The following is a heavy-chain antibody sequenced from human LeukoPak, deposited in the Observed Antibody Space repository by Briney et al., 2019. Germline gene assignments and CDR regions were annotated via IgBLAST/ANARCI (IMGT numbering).Heavy chain of an antibody. V-gene: IGHV4-34*01. J-gene: IGHJ4*02. CDR2: INHSGST. CDR3: ARRVITFGGVIVFDY. CDR1: GGSFSGYY. D-gene: IGHD3-16*02. Sequence: SETLSLTCAVYGGSFSGYYWSWIRQPPGKGLEWIGEINHSGSTNYNPSLKSRVTISVDTSKNQFSLKLTSVTAADTAVYYCARRVITFGGVIVFDYWGQGTLVTVSS.